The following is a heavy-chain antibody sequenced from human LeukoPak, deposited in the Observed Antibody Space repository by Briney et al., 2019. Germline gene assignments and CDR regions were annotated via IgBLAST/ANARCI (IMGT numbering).Heavy chain of an antibody. J-gene: IGHJ3*02. V-gene: IGHV4-38-2*02. CDR2: IYHSGST. Sequence: SETLSLTCTVSGYSISSGYYWGWIRQPPGKGLEWIGEIYHSGSTNYNPSLKSRVTISVDKSKNQFSLKLSSVTAADTAVYYCASTNYYDSSGYSDDAFDIWGQGTMVTVSS. D-gene: IGHD3-22*01. CDR3: ASTNYYDSSGYSDDAFDI. CDR1: GYSISSGYY.